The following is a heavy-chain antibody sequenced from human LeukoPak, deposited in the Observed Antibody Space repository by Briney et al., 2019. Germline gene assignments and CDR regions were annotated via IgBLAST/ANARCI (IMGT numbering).Heavy chain of an antibody. CDR2: ISEDGSST. V-gene: IGHV3-43*02. D-gene: IGHD4-17*01. J-gene: IGHJ4*02. Sequence: PGGSLTLSCAASGFTFDNYAMNWVRQAPGKGLEWVSRISEDGSSTYYADSVKGRFTIPRDNNKTSLYLQMHSLTREDTALYYCANLGPWGASFGDGGNYWGQGTLVTVSS. CDR3: ANLGPWGASFGDGGNY. CDR1: GFTFDNYA.